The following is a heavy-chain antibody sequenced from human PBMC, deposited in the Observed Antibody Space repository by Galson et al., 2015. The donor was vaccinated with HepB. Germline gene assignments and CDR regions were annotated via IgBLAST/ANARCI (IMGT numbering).Heavy chain of an antibody. CDR1: GYTLTELS. V-gene: IGHV1-24*01. CDR2: FDPEDGET. D-gene: IGHD3-10*01. Sequence: SVKVSCKVSGYTLTELSMHWVRQAPGKGLEWMGGFDPEDGETIYAQKFQGRVTMTEDTSTDTAYMELSSLRSEDTAVYYCATDASWFGELFSYWGQGTLVTVSS. J-gene: IGHJ4*02. CDR3: ATDASWFGELFSY.